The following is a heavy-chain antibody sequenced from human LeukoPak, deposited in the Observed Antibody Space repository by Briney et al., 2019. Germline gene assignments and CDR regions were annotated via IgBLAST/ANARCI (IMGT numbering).Heavy chain of an antibody. CDR3: AREGRYYDSGGYFSHDAFDI. V-gene: IGHV1-46*03. CDR2: INPSGGST. J-gene: IGHJ3*02. Sequence: GASEKVSCKASGYTFTSYYMHWVRQAPGQGLEWMGIINPSGGSTSYAQKFQGRVTMTRDTSTSTVYMELSSLRSEDTAVYYCAREGRYYDSGGYFSHDAFDIWGQGTMVTVSS. D-gene: IGHD3-22*01. CDR1: GYTFTSYY.